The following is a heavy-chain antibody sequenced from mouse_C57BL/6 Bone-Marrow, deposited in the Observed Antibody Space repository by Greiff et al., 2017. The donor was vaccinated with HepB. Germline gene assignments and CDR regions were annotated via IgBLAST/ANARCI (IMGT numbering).Heavy chain of an antibody. Sequence: EVKLMESGGDLVKPGGSLKLSCAASGFTFSSYGMSWVRQTPDKRLEWVATISSGGSYTYYPDSVKGRFTISRDNAKNTLYLQMSSLKSEDKAMYYCAGHPYYGSSYWYFDVWGTGTTVTVSS. CDR1: GFTFSSYG. D-gene: IGHD1-1*01. CDR3: AGHPYYGSSYWYFDV. J-gene: IGHJ1*03. V-gene: IGHV5-6*01. CDR2: ISSGGSYT.